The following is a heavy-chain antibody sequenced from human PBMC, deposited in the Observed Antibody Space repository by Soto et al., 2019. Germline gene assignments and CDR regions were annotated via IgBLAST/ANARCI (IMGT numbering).Heavy chain of an antibody. CDR1: GGSISSYY. CDR3: ARGKGSGSYQDVNRYYYCYYMDV. V-gene: IGHV4-59*01. J-gene: IGHJ6*03. CDR2: IYYSGST. Sequence: SETLSLTCTVSGGSISSYYWSWIRQPPGKGLEWIGYIYYSGSTNYNPSLKSRVTISVDTSKNQFSLKLSSVTAADTAVYYCARGKGSGSYQDVNRYYYCYYMDVWGKGTTVTVSS. D-gene: IGHD3-10*01.